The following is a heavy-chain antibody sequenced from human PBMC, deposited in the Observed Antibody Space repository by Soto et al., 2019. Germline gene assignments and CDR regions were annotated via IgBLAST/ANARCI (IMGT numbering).Heavy chain of an antibody. CDR3: ARQIHDSDTGTHFQSYFDS. Sequence: GESLKISCKGSGYSFAGYWITWVRQKPGKGLEWMGRIDPSDSQTYYSPSFRGHVTISVTKSITTVFLQWSSLRASDTAMYYCARQIHDSDTGTHFQSYFDSWGPGTPVNVSS. V-gene: IGHV5-10-1*01. CDR1: GYSFAGYW. J-gene: IGHJ4*02. D-gene: IGHD5-18*01. CDR2: IDPSDSQT.